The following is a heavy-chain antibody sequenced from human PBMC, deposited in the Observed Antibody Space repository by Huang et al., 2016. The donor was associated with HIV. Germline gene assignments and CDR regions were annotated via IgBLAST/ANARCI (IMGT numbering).Heavy chain of an antibody. CDR2: ITYDGRHE. J-gene: IGHJ4*02. D-gene: IGHD2-2*01. CDR1: GFTLSHHA. Sequence: QVQLVESGGGVVQLGRSLRLSCAGSGFTLSHHAMHGVRQAPGKGLEWVAVITYDGRHEYYAESVKGRFTISRDNSKNTLFLQMNSLRTEDTAVYYCGRDLGPGPSSELDCWGQGTLVTVSS. V-gene: IGHV3-30*04. CDR3: GRDLGPGPSSELDC.